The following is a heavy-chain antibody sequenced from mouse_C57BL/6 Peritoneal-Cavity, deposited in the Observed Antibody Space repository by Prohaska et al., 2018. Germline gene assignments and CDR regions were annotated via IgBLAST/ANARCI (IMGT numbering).Heavy chain of an antibody. CDR2: IDPSDSYN. CDR3: ARPYYYGSSWRFAY. Sequence: QVQLQQPGAELVMPGASVKLSCKASGYTFTSYWMHWVKQRPGQGLEWIGEIDPSDSYNNYNQKFKGKATLTVDKSASTAYMQLSSLTSEDSAVYYCARPYYYGSSWRFAYWGQGTLVTVSA. J-gene: IGHJ3*01. V-gene: IGHV1-69*01. D-gene: IGHD1-1*01. CDR1: GYTFTSYW.